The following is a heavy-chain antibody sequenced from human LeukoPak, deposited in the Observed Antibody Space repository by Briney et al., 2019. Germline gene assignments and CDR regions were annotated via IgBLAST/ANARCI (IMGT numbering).Heavy chain of an antibody. D-gene: IGHD2-21*02. CDR1: GFTFSSYG. CDR2: ISYDGSKK. CDR3: AKENCGGDCDDAFDI. V-gene: IGHV3-30*18. J-gene: IGHJ3*02. Sequence: PGGSLRLSCVASGFTFSSYGMHWVRQAPGKGLEWVAVISYDGSKKYNEDSVKGRFTISRDNSKNTLYLQMNSLRAEDTAVYYCAKENCGGDCDDAFDIWGQGTMVTVSS.